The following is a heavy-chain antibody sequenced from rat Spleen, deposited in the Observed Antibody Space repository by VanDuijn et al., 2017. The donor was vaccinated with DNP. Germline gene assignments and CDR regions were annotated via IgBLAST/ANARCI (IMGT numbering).Heavy chain of an antibody. J-gene: IGHJ2*01. Sequence: EVQLQESGPGLVKPSQSLSLTCSVTGYSITSNYWGWIRKFPGNKMKWMGYISPNGNTNYNPSLESRFSITRDTSKNQFFLHLNSVTTEDTATYYCARGPCDYWGQGLMVTVSS. CDR1: GYSITSNY. CDR2: ISPNGNT. CDR3: ARGPCDY. V-gene: IGHV3-1*01.